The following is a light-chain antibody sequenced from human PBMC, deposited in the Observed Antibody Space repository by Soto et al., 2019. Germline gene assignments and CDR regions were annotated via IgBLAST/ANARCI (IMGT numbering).Light chain of an antibody. CDR3: AAWDDSLKSFV. CDR1: SSNIGSKT. J-gene: IGLJ1*01. V-gene: IGLV1-44*01. CDR2: SND. Sequence: QSVLTQPPSASEAPGQRVTISCSGGSSNIGSKTVTWYQHVSGTAPKLLMYSNDQRPSGVPDRFSGSKSGTSASQAISGLQAEDEGDYFCAAWDDSLKSFVFGTGTKVTVL.